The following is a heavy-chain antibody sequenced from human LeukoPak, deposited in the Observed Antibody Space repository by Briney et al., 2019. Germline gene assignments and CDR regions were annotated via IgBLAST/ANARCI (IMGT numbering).Heavy chain of an antibody. D-gene: IGHD3-3*01. Sequence: GGSLRLSCIASGFTFSDYWMHWVRQAPGKGPVWVSRIISDGSSVSYVDSVKGRFTMSRDNAKNTLYLQMNSLRAEDTAVYYCARTYYDFWSGYSYYYYYGMDVWGQGTTVTVSS. CDR1: GFTFSDYW. CDR3: ARTYYDFWSGYSYYYYYGMDV. CDR2: IISDGSSV. V-gene: IGHV3-74*01. J-gene: IGHJ6*02.